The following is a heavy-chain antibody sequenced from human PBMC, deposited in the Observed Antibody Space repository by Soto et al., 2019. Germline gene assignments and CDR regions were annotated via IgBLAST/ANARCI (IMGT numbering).Heavy chain of an antibody. CDR3: ARVSWSFWSGIDY. J-gene: IGHJ4*02. V-gene: IGHV3-7*01. D-gene: IGHD3-3*01. CDR1: GFTFSSYW. CDR2: IRQDGSEK. Sequence: PGGSLRLSCAASGFTFSSYWMSWVRQAPGKGLEWVANIRQDGSEKYYVDSVKGRFTISRDNAKNSLYLQMNSLRAEDTAVYYCARVSWSFWSGIDYWDQGTLVTVSS.